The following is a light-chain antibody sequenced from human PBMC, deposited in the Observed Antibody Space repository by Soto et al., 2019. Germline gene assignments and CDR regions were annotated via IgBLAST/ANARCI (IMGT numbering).Light chain of an antibody. J-gene: IGKJ2*01. V-gene: IGKV3-20*01. Sequence: EIVLTQSPGTLSLSPGERATLSCRASQSVTRGYLGWYQQKPGQAPRLLIYGASNRATGISDRFSGSGSGTDFTLTISSLELEDFAVYYCQQYATSPPMYTFGQGTKVEIK. CDR3: QQYATSPPMYT. CDR2: GAS. CDR1: QSVTRGY.